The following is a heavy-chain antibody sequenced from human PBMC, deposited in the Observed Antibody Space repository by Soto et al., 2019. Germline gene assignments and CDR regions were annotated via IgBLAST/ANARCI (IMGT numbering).Heavy chain of an antibody. CDR3: ARAHSSGYYYRDWFDP. CDR1: GGSISSYY. D-gene: IGHD3-22*01. Sequence: SETLSLTCTVSGGSISSYYWSWIRQPPGKGLEWIGYIYYSGSTNYNPSLKSRVTISVDTSKNQFSLKLNSMTAADTAVYYCARAHSSGYYYRDWFDPWGQGTLVTVSS. J-gene: IGHJ5*02. CDR2: IYYSGST. V-gene: IGHV4-59*08.